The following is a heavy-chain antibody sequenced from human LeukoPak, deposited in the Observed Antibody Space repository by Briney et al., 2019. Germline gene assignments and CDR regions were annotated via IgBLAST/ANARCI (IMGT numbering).Heavy chain of an antibody. CDR3: ARDLARRGIAVAQDAFDI. D-gene: IGHD6-19*01. CDR1: GFTVSSNY. V-gene: IGHV3-66*01. J-gene: IGHJ3*02. CDR2: IYSGGST. Sequence: PGGSLRLSCAASGFTVSSNYMSWVRQAPGKGLEWVSVIYSGGSTYYADSVKGRFTISRDNSKNTLYLQMNSLRAEDTAVYYCARDLARRGIAVAQDAFDIWGQGTMVTVSS.